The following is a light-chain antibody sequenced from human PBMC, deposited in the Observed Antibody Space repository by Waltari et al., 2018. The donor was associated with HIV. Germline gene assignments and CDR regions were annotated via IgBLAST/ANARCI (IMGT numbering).Light chain of an antibody. CDR2: GAS. Sequence: EIVLTQSPVTLSLSPGERATLSCRASQSVRNTYLAWYQQKPGQAPRLLIYGASSRATGIPDRFSGSGSGTDLTLTISGLEPEDFAVYYCQQYGTSPRTFGQGTKVEIK. J-gene: IGKJ1*01. CDR3: QQYGTSPRT. V-gene: IGKV3-20*01. CDR1: QSVRNTY.